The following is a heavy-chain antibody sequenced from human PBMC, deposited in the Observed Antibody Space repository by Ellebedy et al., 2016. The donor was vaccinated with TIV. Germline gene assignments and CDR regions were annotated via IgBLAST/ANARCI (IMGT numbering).Heavy chain of an antibody. CDR2: IYNSVIT. D-gene: IGHD1-26*01. J-gene: IGHJ4*02. CDR1: GGSISSNY. Sequence: MPSETLSLTCTVSGGSISSNYWDWIRQPPGKGLEWIGYIYNSVITNYNPSLESRVTMSVDTSKRQLPLKLRSVTAADTAVYYCARRYSGSSYHYFDYWGQGTLVIVSS. CDR3: ARRYSGSSYHYFDY. V-gene: IGHV4-59*08.